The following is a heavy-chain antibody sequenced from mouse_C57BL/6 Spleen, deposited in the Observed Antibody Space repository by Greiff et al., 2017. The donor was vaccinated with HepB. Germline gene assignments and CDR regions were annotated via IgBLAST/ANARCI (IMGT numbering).Heavy chain of an antibody. J-gene: IGHJ4*01. CDR2: IDPSDSYT. CDR1: GYTFTSYW. V-gene: IGHV1-69*01. Sequence: QVQLQQPGAELVMPGASVKLSCKASGYTFTSYWMHWVKQRPGQGLEWIGEIDPSDSYTNYNQKFKGKSTLTVDKSSSTAYMQLSSLTSEDSAVYYCARVMVTTLENAMDYWGQGTSVTVSS. CDR3: ARVMVTTLENAMDY. D-gene: IGHD2-2*01.